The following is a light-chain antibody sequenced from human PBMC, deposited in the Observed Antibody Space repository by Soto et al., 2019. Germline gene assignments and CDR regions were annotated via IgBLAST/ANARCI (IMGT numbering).Light chain of an antibody. Sequence: QSALTQPASVSGSPGQSITISCTGTSSDVGGYKYVSWYQQHPGKVPKLMIYDVSNRPSGVSNRFSGSKSGNTASLTISGLQAEDEADYYCSSYSSNSPPVVFGGGTKLTVL. CDR2: DVS. V-gene: IGLV2-14*01. J-gene: IGLJ2*01. CDR3: SSYSSNSPPVV. CDR1: SSDVGGYKY.